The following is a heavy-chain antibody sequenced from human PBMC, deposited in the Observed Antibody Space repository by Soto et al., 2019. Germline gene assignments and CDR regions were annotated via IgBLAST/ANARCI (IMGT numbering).Heavy chain of an antibody. V-gene: IGHV3-23*01. D-gene: IGHD3-10*01. CDR1: GFTFSSYA. CDR2: ISGSGGST. CDR3: AKDRGDYYGSGSYYPSDFDY. J-gene: IGHJ4*02. Sequence: PGGSLRLSCAASGFTFSSYAMSWVRQAPGKGLEWVSAISGSGGSTYYADSVKGRFTISRDNSKNTLYLQMNSLRAEDTAVYYCAKDRGDYYGSGSYYPSDFDYWGQGTLVTVYS.